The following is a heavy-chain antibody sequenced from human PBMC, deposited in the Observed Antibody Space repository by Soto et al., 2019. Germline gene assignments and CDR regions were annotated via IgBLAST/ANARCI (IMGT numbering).Heavy chain of an antibody. V-gene: IGHV4-34*01. J-gene: IGHJ6*02. Sequence: SETLSLTCAVYGGSFSGYYWSWIRQPPGKGLEWIGEINHSGSTNYNPSLKSRVTISVDTSKNQFSLKLSSVTAADTAVYYCARGHGYYYYYGMDVWGQGTTVTVSS. CDR1: GGSFSGYY. CDR2: INHSGST. CDR3: ARGHGYYYYYGMDV.